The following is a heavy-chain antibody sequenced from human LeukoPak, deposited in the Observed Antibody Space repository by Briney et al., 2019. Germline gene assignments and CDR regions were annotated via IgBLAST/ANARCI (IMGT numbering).Heavy chain of an antibody. Sequence: ASVKVSCKASGYTFTGYYMHWVRQAPGQGLEWMGWINPNSGGTNYAQKFQGRVTMTRDTSISTAYMELSRLRSDDTAVYYCVRDINGGLRNYYYYAMDVWGQGTTVTVSS. V-gene: IGHV1-2*02. CDR3: VRDINGGLRNYYYYAMDV. J-gene: IGHJ6*02. CDR2: INPNSGGT. D-gene: IGHD4-17*01. CDR1: GYTFTGYY.